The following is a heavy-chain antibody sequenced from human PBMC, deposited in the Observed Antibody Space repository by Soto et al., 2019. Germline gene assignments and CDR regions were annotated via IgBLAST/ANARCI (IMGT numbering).Heavy chain of an antibody. Sequence: SETLSLTCTVSGGSVGSGNNYWSWIRQPPGKGLEWIGYIYYSGSTTYNPSLKSRVTISLDTSKNQFSLRLTSVTAADTAVYYGARGSSRATDQYYFVYWGQGTLVTVSS. D-gene: IGHD1-26*01. CDR1: GGSVGSGNNY. CDR2: IYYSGST. CDR3: ARGSSRATDQYYFVY. J-gene: IGHJ4*02. V-gene: IGHV4-61*01.